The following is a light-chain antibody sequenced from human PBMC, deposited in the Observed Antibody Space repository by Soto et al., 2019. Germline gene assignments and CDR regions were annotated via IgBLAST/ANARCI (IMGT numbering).Light chain of an antibody. Sequence: DIQMTQSPSSLSASVGDRVTITCRASQSISSYLNWYQQKPGKAPKLLIYAASSLQSGVPSRFSGSASWTDFTLTISSLQPEDFATYYCQQSYSTPGTFGQGTKVEIK. CDR2: AAS. J-gene: IGKJ1*01. CDR1: QSISSY. CDR3: QQSYSTPGT. V-gene: IGKV1-39*01.